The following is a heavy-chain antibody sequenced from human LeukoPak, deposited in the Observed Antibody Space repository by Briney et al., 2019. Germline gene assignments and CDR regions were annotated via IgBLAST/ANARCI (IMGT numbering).Heavy chain of an antibody. Sequence: GGSLRLSCAASGFTFSPYSMTWVRQAPGKGLEWVSSISSGGDDIYYSDLVKGRFTISRDSAKNSLLLQMSNLRADDTAVYYCATKQWLNSWGQGTRVIVSS. CDR2: ISSGGDDI. CDR3: ATKQWLNS. J-gene: IGHJ4*02. V-gene: IGHV3-21*01. D-gene: IGHD5-12*01. CDR1: GFTFSPYS.